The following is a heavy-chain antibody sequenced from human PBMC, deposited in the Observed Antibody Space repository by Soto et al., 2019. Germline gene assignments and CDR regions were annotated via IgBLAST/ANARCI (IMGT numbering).Heavy chain of an antibody. Sequence: EVQLVESGGGLVQPGGSLRLSCAASGFTFSNYWMHWVRQAPGKGLVWVSRISSDGNSPIYADSVKGRFTISRDNAKNTLYRQMNSLRAEDTAVYYCARPTSLGGNPFDYWGQGTLVTVSS. D-gene: IGHD2-15*01. V-gene: IGHV3-74*01. CDR2: ISSDGNSP. CDR1: GFTFSNYW. CDR3: ARPTSLGGNPFDY. J-gene: IGHJ4*02.